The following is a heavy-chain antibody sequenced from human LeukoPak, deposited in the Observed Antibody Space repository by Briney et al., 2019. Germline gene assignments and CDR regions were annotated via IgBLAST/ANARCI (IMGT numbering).Heavy chain of an antibody. CDR2: IYSGGST. CDR3: AKDLNLRYFDY. CDR1: GFAVSSND. Sequence: GGSLRLSCAASGFAVSSNDMSWVRQAPGKGLECISVIYSGGSTDYADSVKGRLTFSRDNSKNTLYLQMNSLRAEDTAVYYCAKDLNLRYFDYWGQGTLVTVSS. V-gene: IGHV3-53*01. D-gene: IGHD1-7*01. J-gene: IGHJ4*02.